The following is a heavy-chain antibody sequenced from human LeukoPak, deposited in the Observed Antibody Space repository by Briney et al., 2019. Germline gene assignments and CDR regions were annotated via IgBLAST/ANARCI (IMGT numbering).Heavy chain of an antibody. V-gene: IGHV3-21*01. J-gene: IGHJ4*02. D-gene: IGHD6-13*01. CDR3: ASNPLAAAGKN. Sequence: GGSLRLSCAASGFTFSSYSMNWVRQAPGKGLEWVSSISSSSSYIYYADSVKGRFTISRDNAKNLLYLQMNSLRAEDTAVYYCASNPLAAAGKNWGQGTLVTVSS. CDR1: GFTFSSYS. CDR2: ISSSSSYI.